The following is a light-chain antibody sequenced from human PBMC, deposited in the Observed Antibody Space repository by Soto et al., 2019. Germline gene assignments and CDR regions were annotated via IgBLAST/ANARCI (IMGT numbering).Light chain of an antibody. CDR2: KAS. V-gene: IGKV1-5*03. J-gene: IGKJ4*01. CDR1: QSIGSE. CDR3: PQYESYPLT. Sequence: DIQMTQSPSTLSASIGDRVTITCRASQSIGSESAWYQQKPGKAPKLLIYKASSLESGVPSTFSGSGSGTEFSLTVSSLQPDDFATYYCPQYESYPLTFGGGTKVDIK.